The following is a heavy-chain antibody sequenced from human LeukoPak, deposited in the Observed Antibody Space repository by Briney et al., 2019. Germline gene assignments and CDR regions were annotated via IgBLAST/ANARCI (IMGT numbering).Heavy chain of an antibody. CDR1: GGSISGDY. Sequence: PSETLSLTCTVSGGSISGDYWSWIRQPPGQGLEWIGYIHYTGSTKYNPSLKSRLTMSVDTSKNQFSLKLNTVTAADTAVYFCARAPPYRYFDYWGQGTLVTVSS. J-gene: IGHJ4*02. V-gene: IGHV4-59*01. D-gene: IGHD1-14*01. CDR3: ARAPPYRYFDY. CDR2: IHYTGST.